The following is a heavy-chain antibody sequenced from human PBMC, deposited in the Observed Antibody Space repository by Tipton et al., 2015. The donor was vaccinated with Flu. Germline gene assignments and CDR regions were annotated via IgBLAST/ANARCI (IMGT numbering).Heavy chain of an antibody. CDR3: ARVPNFGELIYLFDF. Sequence: TLSLTCTVSGGSISSGGYYWSWIRQHPGEGLEWIGYIYYSGSTYYNPSLKSRVTISVDTSKNQFSLKLSSVTAADTAVYYCARVPNFGELIYLFDFWGQGTLVPVSS. CDR1: GGSISSGGYY. V-gene: IGHV4-31*03. CDR2: IYYSGST. J-gene: IGHJ4*02. D-gene: IGHD3-10*01.